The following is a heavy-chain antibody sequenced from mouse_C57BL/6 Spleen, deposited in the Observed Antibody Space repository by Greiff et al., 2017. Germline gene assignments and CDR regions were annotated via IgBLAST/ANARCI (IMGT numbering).Heavy chain of an antibody. J-gene: IGHJ1*03. Sequence: VQLQQPGTELVKPGASVKLSCKASGYTFTSYWMPWVKQRPGQGLEWIGNINPSNGGPNYNEKFKSKATLTVAKSSRTAYMQLSSLTSVDSAVYYWARLGGAVHYYGSSYDWYFDVWGKGTTVTVSS. V-gene: IGHV1-53*01. CDR1: GYTFTSYW. CDR3: ARLGGAVHYYGSSYDWYFDV. CDR2: INPSNGGP. D-gene: IGHD1-1*01.